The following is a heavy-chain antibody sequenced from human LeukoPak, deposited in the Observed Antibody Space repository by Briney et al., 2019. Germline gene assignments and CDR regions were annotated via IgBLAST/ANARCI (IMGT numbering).Heavy chain of an antibody. V-gene: IGHV1-2*02. Sequence: ASVKVSCKASGYTFTGYYMHWVRQAPGQGLEWMAWINPNSGGTYYAQNFHDKITMTRDTSISTAYMELSRLRSDDTAIYYCARANALYCSSTSCLFDYWGQGTLVTVSS. CDR3: ARANALYCSSTSCLFDY. CDR1: GYTFTGYY. D-gene: IGHD2-2*01. CDR2: INPNSGGT. J-gene: IGHJ4*02.